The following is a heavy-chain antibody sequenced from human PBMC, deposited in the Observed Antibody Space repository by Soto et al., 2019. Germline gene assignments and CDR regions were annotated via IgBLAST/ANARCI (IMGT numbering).Heavy chain of an antibody. CDR1: GFTFSSYG. Sequence: GGSLRLSCAASGFTFSSYGMHWVRQAPGKGLEWVAVISYDGSNKYYADSVKGRFTISRDNSKNTLYLQMNSLRAEDTAVYYCAKDRQPRLLWFGELEFDYWGQGTLVTVS. D-gene: IGHD3-10*01. CDR2: ISYDGSNK. V-gene: IGHV3-30*18. J-gene: IGHJ4*02. CDR3: AKDRQPRLLWFGELEFDY.